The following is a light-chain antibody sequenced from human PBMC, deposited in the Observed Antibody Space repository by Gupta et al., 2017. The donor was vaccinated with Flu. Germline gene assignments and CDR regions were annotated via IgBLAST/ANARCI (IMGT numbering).Light chain of an antibody. CDR2: AAS. CDR1: QSIDTY. J-gene: IGKJ3*01. V-gene: IGKV1-39*01. Sequence: DIQLTQSPSSLSASVGDTVTIPCRASQSIDTYLNWYQQKSGKGPELLIYAASSVQSGVPSRFSGSGSGTDFTLTISRLQPEDFATYYCQHSDSMPYTFGHGTKVDVK. CDR3: QHSDSMPYT.